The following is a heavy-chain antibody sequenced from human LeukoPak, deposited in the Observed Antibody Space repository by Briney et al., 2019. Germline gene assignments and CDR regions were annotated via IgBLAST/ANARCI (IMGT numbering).Heavy chain of an antibody. D-gene: IGHD4-17*01. CDR3: ARWGSGYGDPEN. Sequence: SETLSPTCTVSGGSISNYYWSWIRQPPGKGLEWIGYIYYSGSTNYNPSLKSRVTISVDTSKNQFSLKLSSVTAADTAVYYCARWGSGYGDPENWGQGTLVTVPS. J-gene: IGHJ4*02. CDR2: IYYSGST. CDR1: GGSISNYY. V-gene: IGHV4-59*01.